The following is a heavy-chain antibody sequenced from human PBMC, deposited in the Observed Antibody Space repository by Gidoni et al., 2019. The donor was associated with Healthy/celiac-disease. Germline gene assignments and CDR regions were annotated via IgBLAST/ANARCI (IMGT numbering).Heavy chain of an antibody. Sequence: MGGIIPIFGTANYAQKFQGRVTITADKSTSTAYMELSSLRSEDTAVYYCASTRPTVTTWGWYFDLWGRGTLVTVSS. J-gene: IGHJ2*01. V-gene: IGHV1-69*06. D-gene: IGHD4-17*01. CDR3: ASTRPTVTTWGWYFDL. CDR2: IIPIFGTA.